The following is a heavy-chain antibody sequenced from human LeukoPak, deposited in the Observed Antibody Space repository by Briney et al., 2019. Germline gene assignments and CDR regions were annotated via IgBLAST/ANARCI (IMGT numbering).Heavy chain of an antibody. Sequence: SETLSLTCAVYGGSFSGYYWSWIRQPPGKGPEWIGEINHSGSTNYNPSLKSRVTISVDTSKNQFSLKLSSVTAADTAVYYCARGRVGAATAGDWFDPWGQGTLVAVSS. CDR3: ARGRVGAATAGDWFDP. CDR1: GGSFSGYY. CDR2: INHSGST. D-gene: IGHD1-26*01. J-gene: IGHJ5*02. V-gene: IGHV4-34*01.